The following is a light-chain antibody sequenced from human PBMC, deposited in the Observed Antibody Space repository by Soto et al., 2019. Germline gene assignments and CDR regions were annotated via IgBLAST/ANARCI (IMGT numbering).Light chain of an antibody. CDR3: HQQGYCPLT. V-gene: IGKV3-20*01. J-gene: IGKJ4*02. Sequence: EIVLTQSPGTLSLSPGERATLSCRASQSVSSSYLAWYQQKPGQAPTLLISYATSRATDVPDRFSGSGSGTKVIPTTISRLQHEVVAYYCHQQGYCPLTFGGGTKVDIK. CDR2: YAT. CDR1: QSVSSSY.